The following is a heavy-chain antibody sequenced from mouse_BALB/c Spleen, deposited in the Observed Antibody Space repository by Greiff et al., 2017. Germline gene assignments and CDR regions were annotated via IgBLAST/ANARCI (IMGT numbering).Heavy chain of an antibody. CDR2: IYPGDGDT. CDR3: ARGGYYYGSSSYFDV. D-gene: IGHD1-1*01. J-gene: IGHJ1*01. V-gene: IGHV1-80*01. Sequence: VQGVESGAELVRPGSSVKISCKASGYAFSSYWMNWVKQRPGQGLEWIGQIYPGDGDTNYNGKFKGKATLTADKSSSTAYMQLSSLTSEDSAVYFCARGGYYYGSSSYFDVWGAGTTVTVSS. CDR1: GYAFSSYW.